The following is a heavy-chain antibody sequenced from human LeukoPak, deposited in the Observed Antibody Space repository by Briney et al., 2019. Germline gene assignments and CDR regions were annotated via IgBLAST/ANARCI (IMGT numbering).Heavy chain of an antibody. CDR1: GGSFSGYY. D-gene: IGHD1-7*01. CDR3: ARGPYWNYVNWYFDL. J-gene: IGHJ2*01. CDR2: INHSGST. Sequence: ASETLSLTCAVYGGSFSGYYWSWIRQPPGKGLEWIGEINHSGSTNYNPSLKSRVTISVDTSKNLFSLKLSSVTAADTAVYYCARGPYWNYVNWYFDLWGRGTLLTVAS. V-gene: IGHV4-34*01.